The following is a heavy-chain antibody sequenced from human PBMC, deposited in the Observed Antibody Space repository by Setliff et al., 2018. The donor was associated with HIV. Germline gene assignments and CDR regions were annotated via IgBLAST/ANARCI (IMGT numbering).Heavy chain of an antibody. D-gene: IGHD5-12*01. CDR2: ISSNGGST. J-gene: IGHJ4*02. V-gene: IGHV3-64*02. CDR1: GFTFSSYA. CDR3: AKDIRHSGYDHFDY. Sequence: GGSLRLSCAASGFTFSSYAMHWVRQAPGKGLEYVSAISSNGGSTYYADSVKGRFTISRDNAKNSLYLQMNSLRAEDTALYYCAKDIRHSGYDHFDYWGQGTLVTVSS.